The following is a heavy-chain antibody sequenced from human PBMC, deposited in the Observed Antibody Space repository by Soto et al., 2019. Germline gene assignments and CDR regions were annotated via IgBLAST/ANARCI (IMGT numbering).Heavy chain of an antibody. V-gene: IGHV3-23*01. Sequence: GGSLRLSCAASGFTFSSYAMSWVRQAPGKGLEWVSAISGSGGSTYYADSVKGRFTISRDNSKNTLYLQMNSLRAEDTAVYYCAKTYYYDSSGYSSSVYFDYWGQGTLVTVSS. D-gene: IGHD3-22*01. CDR1: GFTFSSYA. CDR2: ISGSGGST. J-gene: IGHJ4*02. CDR3: AKTYYYDSSGYSSSVYFDY.